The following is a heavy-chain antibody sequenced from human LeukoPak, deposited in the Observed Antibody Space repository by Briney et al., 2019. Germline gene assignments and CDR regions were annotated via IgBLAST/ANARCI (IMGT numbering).Heavy chain of an antibody. D-gene: IGHD6-13*01. Sequence: PSETLSLTCTVSGGSISSSRYYWGWIRQPPGKGLEWIGSIYYTGSTYYNPSLKSRFTISVDTSKNQFSLKLSSVTAADTAVYYCATGPNSSSWLDYWGQGTLVTVSS. V-gene: IGHV4-39*01. CDR1: GGSISSSRYY. CDR2: IYYTGST. CDR3: ATGPNSSSWLDY. J-gene: IGHJ4*02.